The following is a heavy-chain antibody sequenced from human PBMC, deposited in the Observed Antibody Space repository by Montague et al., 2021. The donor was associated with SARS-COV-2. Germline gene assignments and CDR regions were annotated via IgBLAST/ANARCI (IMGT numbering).Heavy chain of an antibody. CDR2: TYYRSKWDS. V-gene: IGHV6-1*01. D-gene: IGHD3-9*01. CDR1: GDSVSCKSVA. J-gene: IGHJ3*02. Sequence: CAISGDSVSCKSVAWNWIRQSPSRGLEWLGRTYYRSKWDSDYAESVKRRLVITPDTSKNQVSLQLNSVIPEDTAVYFCASSGITLTGLDAFDIWGQGTTVTVSS. CDR3: ASSGITLTGLDAFDI.